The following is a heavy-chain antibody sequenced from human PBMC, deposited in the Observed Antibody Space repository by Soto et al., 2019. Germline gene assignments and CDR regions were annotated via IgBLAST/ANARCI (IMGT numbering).Heavy chain of an antibody. CDR3: ARHKSRWIAVAGTFDY. Sequence: SETLSLTCTVSGGSISSSSYYWGWIRQPPGKGLEWIGSIYYSGSTYYNPSLKSRVTISVDTSKNQFSLKLSSVTAADTAVYYCARHKSRWIAVAGTFDYWGQGTLVTVSS. J-gene: IGHJ4*02. V-gene: IGHV4-39*01. D-gene: IGHD6-19*01. CDR1: GGSISSSSYY. CDR2: IYYSGST.